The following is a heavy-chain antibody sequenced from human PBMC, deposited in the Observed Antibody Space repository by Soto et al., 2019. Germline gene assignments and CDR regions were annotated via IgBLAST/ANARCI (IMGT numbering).Heavy chain of an antibody. CDR1: GGSISSGGYS. J-gene: IGHJ6*02. V-gene: IGHV4-30-2*01. CDR3: AGVSLGGGAYYYGMDV. D-gene: IGHD2-8*01. CDR2: IYHSGNT. Sequence: QLQLQESGSGLVKPSQTLSLTCAVSGGSISSGGYSWSWIRQPPGKGLEWIGYIYHSGNTYYNPSLQSLCTLSIDRSKNQFSLKLGSVTPADTAVYYCAGVSLGGGAYYYGMDVWGRGTTVTVSS.